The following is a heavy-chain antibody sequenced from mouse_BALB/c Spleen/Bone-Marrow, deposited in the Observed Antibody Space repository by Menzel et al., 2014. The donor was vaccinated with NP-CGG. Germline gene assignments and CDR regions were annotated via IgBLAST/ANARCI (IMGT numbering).Heavy chain of an antibody. V-gene: IGHV2-9*02. CDR2: IWAGGST. CDR3: ATYDYDGRFDY. J-gene: IGHJ2*01. D-gene: IGHD2-4*01. Sequence: QVQLKESGPSLVAPSQNLSITCTVSGFSLTNYGVHWIRQPPGKGLEWLGIIWAGGSTNYNSALMSRLSISKDNSKSQVFFKMNSLQTDDTAIYYCATYDYDGRFDYWGQGTTLTVSS. CDR1: GFSLTNYG.